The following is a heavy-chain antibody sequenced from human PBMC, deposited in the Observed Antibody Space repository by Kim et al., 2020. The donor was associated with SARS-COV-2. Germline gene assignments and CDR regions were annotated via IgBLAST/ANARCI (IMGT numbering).Heavy chain of an antibody. J-gene: IGHJ4*02. V-gene: IGHV3-23*01. D-gene: IGHD3-3*01. CDR1: GFTFSSYA. CDR3: AKGALYDFWSGYYTNEFDY. CDR2: ISGSGGST. Sequence: GGSLRLSCAASGFTFSSYAMSWVRQAPGKGLEWVSAISGSGGSTYYADSVKGRFTISRDNSKNTLYLQMNSLRAEDTAVYYCAKGALYDFWSGYYTNEFDYWGQGTLVTVSS.